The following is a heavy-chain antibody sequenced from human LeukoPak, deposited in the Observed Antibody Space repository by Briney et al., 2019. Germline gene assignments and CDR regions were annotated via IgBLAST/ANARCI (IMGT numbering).Heavy chain of an antibody. V-gene: IGHV4-34*01. CDR1: GGSFSGYY. CDR2: INHSGST. Sequence: SETLSLTCAVSGGSFSGYYWSWIRQPPGKGLEWIGEINHSGSTNYNPSLKSRVTISVDTSKNQFSLKLSSVTAADTAVYYCARRRVVLRYFDWLADAFDIWGQGTMVTVPS. CDR3: ARRRVVLRYFDWLADAFDI. J-gene: IGHJ3*02. D-gene: IGHD3-9*01.